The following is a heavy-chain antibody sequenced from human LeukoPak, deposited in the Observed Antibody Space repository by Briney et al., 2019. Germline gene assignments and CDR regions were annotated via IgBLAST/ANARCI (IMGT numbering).Heavy chain of an antibody. V-gene: IGHV4-4*07. Sequence: MPSETLSLTCTVSGGSISSYYWSWIRQPAGKGLEWIGRIYTCGSTNYNPSLKSRVTMSVDTSKNQFSLKLSSVTAADTAVYYCARAKFSTYYPQGFYFDYWGQGTLVTVSS. CDR3: ARAKFSTYYPQGFYFDY. CDR2: IYTCGST. CDR1: GGSISSYY. J-gene: IGHJ4*02. D-gene: IGHD3-10*01.